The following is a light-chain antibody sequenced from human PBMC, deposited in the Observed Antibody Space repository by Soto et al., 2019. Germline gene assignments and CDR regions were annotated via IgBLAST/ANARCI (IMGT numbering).Light chain of an antibody. CDR1: QSVSSY. CDR3: HQYNIRPWT. J-gene: IGKJ1*01. CDR2: GAS. Sequence: EVVLRQSRATLSLSPGERATLSCMASQSVSSYLAWYQQKPGQAPRLLIHGASTRATGIPARFSGSGSGTEFTLTISSLQSEDFAVYYCHQYNIRPWTFGHGTNVDIK. V-gene: IGKV3-15*01.